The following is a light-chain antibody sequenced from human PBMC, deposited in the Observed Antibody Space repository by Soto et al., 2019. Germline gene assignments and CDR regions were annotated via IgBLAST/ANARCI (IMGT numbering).Light chain of an antibody. Sequence: AIQLTQSPSSLSASVGDTITITCRASQGVSSDLAWYQQKPGKAPKLLIYDASSVESGVPSRFSGRGSGTDFTLTSSSLQPDDFATYCCQQCDSYPLTFGGGTKVE. CDR3: QQCDSYPLT. CDR1: QGVSSD. CDR2: DAS. V-gene: IGKV1-13*02. J-gene: IGKJ4*01.